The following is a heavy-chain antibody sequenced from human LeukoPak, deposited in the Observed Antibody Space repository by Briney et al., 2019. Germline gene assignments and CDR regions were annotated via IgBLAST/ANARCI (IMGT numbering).Heavy chain of an antibody. CDR1: GGTFISYA. Sequence: GSSVKVSCKASGGTFISYAISWVRQAPGQGLEWMGGIIPIFGTADYAQKFQGRVTITADESTSTAYMELSSLRSEDTAVYYCARVKVHEWSWARATSRAYYYYGMDVWGQGTTVTVSS. CDR3: ARVKVHEWSWARATSRAYYYYGMDV. V-gene: IGHV1-69*01. D-gene: IGHD3-3*01. CDR2: IIPIFGTA. J-gene: IGHJ6*02.